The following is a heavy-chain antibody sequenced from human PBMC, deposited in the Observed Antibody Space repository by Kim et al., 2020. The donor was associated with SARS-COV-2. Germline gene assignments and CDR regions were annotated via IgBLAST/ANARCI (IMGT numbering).Heavy chain of an antibody. V-gene: IGHV3-43*01. CDR3: AKENGSSSWEGDAFDI. J-gene: IGHJ3*02. Sequence: VKGRFTISRDNSKNSLYLQMNSLRTEDTALYYCAKENGSSSWEGDAFDIWGQGTMVTVSS. D-gene: IGHD6-13*01.